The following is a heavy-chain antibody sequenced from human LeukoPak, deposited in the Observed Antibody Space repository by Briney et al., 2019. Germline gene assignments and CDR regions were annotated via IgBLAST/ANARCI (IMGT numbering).Heavy chain of an antibody. CDR3: ARTLYYDFWMFDY. D-gene: IGHD3-3*01. V-gene: IGHV1-2*02. J-gene: IGHJ4*02. Sequence: GASVKVSCKASGYTFTGYYMHWVRQAPGQGLEWMGWINPNSGGTNYAQKFQGRVTMTRDTSISTAYMELSRLSSDDTAVYYCARTLYYDFWMFDYWGQGTKVTVSS. CDR2: INPNSGGT. CDR1: GYTFTGYY.